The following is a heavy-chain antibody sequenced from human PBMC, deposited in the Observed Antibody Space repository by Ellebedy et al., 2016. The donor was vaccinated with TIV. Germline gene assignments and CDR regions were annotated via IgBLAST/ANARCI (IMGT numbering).Heavy chain of an antibody. J-gene: IGHJ6*02. CDR3: AREDGSSSFLGMDV. Sequence: SVKVSCXASGDTLSSYVIAWMRQAPGQGLEWMGGIMPALGPATLAQKFQGRVTITADKSTSTVYMELSSLRSEDTAVYHCAREDGSSSFLGMDVWGQGTTVTVSS. D-gene: IGHD6-13*01. V-gene: IGHV1-69*10. CDR1: GDTLSSYV. CDR2: IMPALGPA.